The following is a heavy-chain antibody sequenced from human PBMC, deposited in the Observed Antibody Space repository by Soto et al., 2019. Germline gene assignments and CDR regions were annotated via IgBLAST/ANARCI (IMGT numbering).Heavy chain of an antibody. V-gene: IGHV1-24*01. J-gene: IGHJ4*02. Sequence: EASVKVSCKASGYTFTGYYMHWLRQAPGKGLEWMGRSAPEEGEPIYPQKFQGRVSMTEDPSTDTAYMELTSLRFEDTAVYFCAADRKIVGTIGAFDFWGQGTQVTVSS. D-gene: IGHD1-26*01. CDR2: SAPEEGEP. CDR3: AADRKIVGTIGAFDF. CDR1: GYTFTGYY.